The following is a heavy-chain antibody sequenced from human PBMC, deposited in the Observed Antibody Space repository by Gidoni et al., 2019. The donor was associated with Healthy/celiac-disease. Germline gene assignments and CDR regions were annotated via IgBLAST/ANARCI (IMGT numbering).Heavy chain of an antibody. CDR3: ASAIFGVGNGPYYYYGMDV. D-gene: IGHD3-3*01. CDR2: IIPIFGTA. CDR1: GGPFSSYA. Sequence: QVQLVQSGAEVKKPGASVKVSCKASGGPFSSYAIRGVRQAPGQGLEWMGGIIPIFGTANYAQKFQGRVTITADESTSTAYMELSSLRSEDTAVYYCASAIFGVGNGPYYYYGMDVWGQGTTVTVSS. J-gene: IGHJ6*02. V-gene: IGHV1-69*01.